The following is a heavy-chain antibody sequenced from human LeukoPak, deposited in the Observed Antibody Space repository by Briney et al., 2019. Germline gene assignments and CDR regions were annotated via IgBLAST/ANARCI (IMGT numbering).Heavy chain of an antibody. CDR2: IKEDGSEK. V-gene: IGHV3-7*01. D-gene: IGHD6-13*01. CDR1: GFTFSSYW. CDR3: ARDHGYSSSFFDY. Sequence: PGGSLRLSCAASGFTFSSYWMSWVRQAPGKGLEWVANIKEDGSEKIYVDSLKGRFTVSRDNSKNTLYLQMNSLRAEDTAVYYCARDHGYSSSFFDYWGQGTLVTVSS. J-gene: IGHJ4*02.